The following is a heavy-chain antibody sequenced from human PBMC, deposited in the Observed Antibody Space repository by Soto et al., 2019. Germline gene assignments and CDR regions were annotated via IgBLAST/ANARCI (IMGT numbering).Heavy chain of an antibody. CDR1: GGSISNHY. D-gene: IGHD2-21*02. J-gene: IGHJ4*02. CDR2: IYYNGNT. CDR3: TGANCYSEY. V-gene: IGHV4-59*11. Sequence: PSETLSLTCTVSGGSISNHYWSWIRQPPGKGLEWIGYIYYNGNTNYNPPLKSRVTMSVDTSKNQISLKLSSVTAADTAVYYCTGANCYSEYGGQETLVTFS.